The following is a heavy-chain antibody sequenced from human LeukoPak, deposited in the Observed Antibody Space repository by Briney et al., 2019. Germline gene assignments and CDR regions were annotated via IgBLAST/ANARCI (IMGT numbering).Heavy chain of an antibody. CDR1: GGSFSGYY. D-gene: IGHD1-26*01. J-gene: IGHJ4*02. V-gene: IGHV4-34*01. CDR3: ARRSSGSYYY. CDR2: INHSGST. Sequence: NPSETLSLTCAVYGGSFSGYYWSWIRQPPGKGLEWIGEINHSGSTNYNPSLKSRVTISVDTSKNQFSLKLSSVTAADTAVYYCARRSSGSYYYWGQGTLVTVSS.